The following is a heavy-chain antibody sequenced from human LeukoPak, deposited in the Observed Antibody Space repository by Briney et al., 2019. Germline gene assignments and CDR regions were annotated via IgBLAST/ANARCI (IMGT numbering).Heavy chain of an antibody. Sequence: GGSLRPSCAASGFTFDDYAMHWVRQAPGKGLEWVSGISWNSGSIGYADSVKGRFTISRDNAKNSLYLQMNSLRAEDTALYYCAKSGGVSSWYDEYYFDYWGQGTLVTVSS. CDR3: AKSGGVSSWYDEYYFDY. CDR1: GFTFDDYA. CDR2: ISWNSGSI. V-gene: IGHV3-9*01. J-gene: IGHJ4*02. D-gene: IGHD6-13*01.